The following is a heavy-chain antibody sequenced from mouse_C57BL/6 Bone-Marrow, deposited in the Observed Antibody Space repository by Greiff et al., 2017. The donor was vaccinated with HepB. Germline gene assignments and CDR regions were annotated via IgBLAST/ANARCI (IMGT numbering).Heavy chain of an antibody. Sequence: VQLQQSGPELVKPGASVKISCKASGYAFSSSWMNWVKQRPGKGLEWIGRIYPGDGDTNYNGKLKGKATLTADKSSSTAYMRRSSLTSEDSAVYFCALDSSGYVTWFAYWGQGTLVTVSS. J-gene: IGHJ3*01. CDR3: ALDSSGYVTWFAY. CDR2: IYPGDGDT. CDR1: GYAFSSSW. V-gene: IGHV1-82*01. D-gene: IGHD3-2*02.